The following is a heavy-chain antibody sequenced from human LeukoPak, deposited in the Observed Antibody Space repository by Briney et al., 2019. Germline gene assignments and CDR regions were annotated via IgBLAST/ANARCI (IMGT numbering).Heavy chain of an antibody. D-gene: IGHD1-14*01. Sequence: SETLSLTCTVSGGSISSYYWSWIRQPPGKGLEWIGYIYYSGSTNYNPSLKSRVTISVDTSKSQFSLKLSSVTAADTAVYYCARDRNLYYFDYWGQGTLVTVSS. CDR3: ARDRNLYYFDY. J-gene: IGHJ4*02. CDR2: IYYSGST. CDR1: GGSISSYY. V-gene: IGHV4-59*01.